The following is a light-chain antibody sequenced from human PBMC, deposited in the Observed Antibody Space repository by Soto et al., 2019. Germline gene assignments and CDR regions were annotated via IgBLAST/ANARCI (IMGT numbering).Light chain of an antibody. V-gene: IGLV1-44*01. CDR3: ASWDNRLNGLSV. Sequence: QSVLTQPHSASGTPGQRVSISCSGSSSNIGSHPVNWYQQLPGTAPKLLLYGDNQRPSGVPDRFSGSKSGTSASLAISVLQSEDESHYYCASWDNRLNGLSVLGTGTKVTV. CDR1: SSNIGSHP. CDR2: GDN. J-gene: IGLJ1*01.